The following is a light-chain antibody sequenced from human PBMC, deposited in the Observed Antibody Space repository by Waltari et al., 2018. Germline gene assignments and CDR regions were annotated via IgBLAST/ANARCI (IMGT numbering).Light chain of an antibody. Sequence: VLTQSPGTLSLSPGERATLSCRARQSVIKYLAWYQQKPGRAPRLLIYHASTRATGIPDRFSGSGSGTDFSLTISRLEPEDFAVYYCQKYDSVPATFGQGTRVEIK. CDR3: QKYDSVPAT. V-gene: IGKV3-20*01. CDR1: QSVIKY. CDR2: HAS. J-gene: IGKJ1*01.